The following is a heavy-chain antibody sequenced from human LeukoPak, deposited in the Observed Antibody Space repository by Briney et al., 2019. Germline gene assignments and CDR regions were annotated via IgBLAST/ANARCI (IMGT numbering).Heavy chain of an antibody. CDR3: AREGRVSGYDFDC. CDR2: INGDGSSI. J-gene: IGHJ4*02. Sequence: PGGSLRLSCAASGFTFSSYWMHWVRHAPGKGLVWVSRINGDGSSITYADSVKGRFTISRDNAKNTLYLQMNSLRVEDTAVYYCAREGRVSGYDFDCWGQGTLVTVSS. D-gene: IGHD5-12*01. V-gene: IGHV3-74*03. CDR1: GFTFSSYW.